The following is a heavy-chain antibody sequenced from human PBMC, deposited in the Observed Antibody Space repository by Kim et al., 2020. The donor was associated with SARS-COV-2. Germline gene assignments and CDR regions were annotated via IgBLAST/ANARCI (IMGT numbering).Heavy chain of an antibody. D-gene: IGHD3-16*01. CDR3: AKDRLREGDDFDY. V-gene: IGHV3-30*18. CDR1: GFTLSSHC. Sequence: GGSLRLSCAASGFTLSSHCMHWVRQAPGKGLEWVAVISYDETKTYYADSVKGRFTISRDNSKNTVDLQMSSLRPDDTAVYYCAKDRLREGDDFDYWGQGT. CDR2: ISYDETKT. J-gene: IGHJ4*02.